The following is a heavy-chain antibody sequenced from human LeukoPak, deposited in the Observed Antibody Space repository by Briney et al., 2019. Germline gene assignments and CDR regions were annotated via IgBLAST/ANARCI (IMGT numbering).Heavy chain of an antibody. CDR2: IKQDASEK. Sequence: GGSLRLSCAASGFTFSNYFMSWVRQAPGKGLEWVANIKQDASEKYYVDSVKGRFTISRDNGKNSLYLQMNSLRAEDTAMYYCARARYSGSFYGAFDIWGQGTMVTVSS. J-gene: IGHJ3*02. D-gene: IGHD1-26*01. V-gene: IGHV3-7*01. CDR3: ARARYSGSFYGAFDI. CDR1: GFTFSNYF.